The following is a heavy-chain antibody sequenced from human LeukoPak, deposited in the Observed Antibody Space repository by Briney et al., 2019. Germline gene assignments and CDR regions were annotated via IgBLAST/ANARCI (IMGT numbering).Heavy chain of an antibody. Sequence: GGSLRLSCAASGFTFSDYYMSWIRQAPGKGLEWVSYISSSGSTIYYADSVKGRFTISRDNAKNSLYLQMNSLRAEDTAVYYCARDKSERVRSIVVVPAAIGGIYDWGQGTLVTVSS. CDR3: ARDKSERVRSIVVVPAAIGGIYD. CDR2: ISSSGSTI. CDR1: GFTFSDYY. V-gene: IGHV3-11*04. D-gene: IGHD2-2*02. J-gene: IGHJ4*02.